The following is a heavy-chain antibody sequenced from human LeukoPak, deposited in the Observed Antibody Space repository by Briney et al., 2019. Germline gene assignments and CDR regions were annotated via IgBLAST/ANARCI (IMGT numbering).Heavy chain of an antibody. CDR1: GFTFTKYW. V-gene: IGHV3-7*01. D-gene: IGHD7-27*01. CDR3: AREGPLTGDAFDI. Sequence: GGSLRLSCAASGFTFTKYWMSWVRQAPGKGREWVANIKQDGSEKHYVDSLKGRFTISRDNAKNSVYLEMNSLRAEDTAVYYCAREGPLTGDAFDIWGQGTMVTVSS. CDR2: IKQDGSEK. J-gene: IGHJ3*02.